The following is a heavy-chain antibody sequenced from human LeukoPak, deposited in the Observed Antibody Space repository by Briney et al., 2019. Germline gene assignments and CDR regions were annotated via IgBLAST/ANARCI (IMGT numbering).Heavy chain of an antibody. V-gene: IGHV4-59*01. CDR2: IYYSGST. CDR3: ARGGYYGSGNDFRFDP. J-gene: IGHJ5*02. Sequence: SETLSLTCAVSGGSFSSYYWSWIRQPPGKGLEWIGYIYYSGSTNYKPSLKSRVTISVDTSKSQFSLKLSSVTAADTAVYYCARGGYYGSGNDFRFDPWGQGTLVTVSS. CDR1: GGSFSSYY. D-gene: IGHD3-10*01.